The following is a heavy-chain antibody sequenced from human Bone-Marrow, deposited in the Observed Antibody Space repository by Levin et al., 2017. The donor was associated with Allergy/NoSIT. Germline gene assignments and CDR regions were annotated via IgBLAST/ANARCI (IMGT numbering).Heavy chain of an antibody. D-gene: IGHD6-13*01. Sequence: ASVKVSCKASGGSFSNYGFSWVRQAPGQGLEWMGGIIPIYGRPKYAQKFQGRITITADGSTSTVYLDLNSLRSEDSAVYYCSIGPYSSSWWYFDYWSQGTLVSVSS. CDR3: SIGPYSSSWWYFDY. J-gene: IGHJ4*02. CDR2: IIPIYGRP. V-gene: IGHV1-69*13. CDR1: GGSFSNYG.